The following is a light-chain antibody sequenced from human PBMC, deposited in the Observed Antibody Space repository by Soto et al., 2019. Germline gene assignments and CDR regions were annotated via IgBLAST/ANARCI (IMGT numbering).Light chain of an antibody. CDR1: HSISSW. Sequence: DIQMTQSPSTLSASVGDRVTITCRASHSISSWLAWYQQKPGKAPKLLIYKASSLETRVPSRFSGSGSGTEFTLTISSLQPDDFATYYCQQYDSYSFGQGTKVEI. CDR3: QQYDSYS. V-gene: IGKV1-5*03. J-gene: IGKJ1*01. CDR2: KAS.